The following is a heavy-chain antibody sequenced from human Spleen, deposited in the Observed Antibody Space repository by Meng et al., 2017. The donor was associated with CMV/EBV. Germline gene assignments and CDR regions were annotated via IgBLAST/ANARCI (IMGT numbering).Heavy chain of an antibody. CDR1: GFTFSSYS. J-gene: IGHJ6*02. D-gene: IGHD4-11*01. V-gene: IGHV3-21*01. CDR2: ISSSSSYI. Sequence: GGSLRLSCAASGFTFSSYSMNWVRQAPGKGLEWVSSISSSSSYIYYADSVKGRFTISRDNAKNSLYLPMNSLRAEDTAVYYCARALDDYSYYYGMDVWGQGTTVTVSS. CDR3: ARALDDYSYYYGMDV.